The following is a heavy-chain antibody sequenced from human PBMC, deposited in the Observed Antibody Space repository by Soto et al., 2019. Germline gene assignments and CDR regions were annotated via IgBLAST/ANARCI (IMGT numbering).Heavy chain of an antibody. V-gene: IGHV3-30*18. J-gene: IGHJ4*02. Sequence: PGGSLRLSCAASGVTFSSYGMHWVRQAPGKGLEWVAVISYDGSNKYYADSVKGRFTISRDNSKNTLYLQMNSLRAEDTAVYYCAKDSQKLADLELPGDWGQGTLVTVSS. D-gene: IGHD1-7*01. CDR1: GVTFSSYG. CDR3: AKDSQKLADLELPGD. CDR2: ISYDGSNK.